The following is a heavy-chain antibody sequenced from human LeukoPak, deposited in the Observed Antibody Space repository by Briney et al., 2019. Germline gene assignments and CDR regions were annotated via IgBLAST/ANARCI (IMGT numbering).Heavy chain of an antibody. D-gene: IGHD2-2*01. Sequence: GGSLRLSCVASGFTFTNYGMGWVRQAPGKGLEWVSATSGTGGRTYYADSAKGRLTISKDDSKNTLYLQMNSLRAEDTAVYYCAKEGGFQLPFDSWGQGTLVTVSS. CDR3: AKEGGFQLPFDS. CDR1: GFTFTNYG. CDR2: TSGTGGRT. V-gene: IGHV3-23*01. J-gene: IGHJ4*02.